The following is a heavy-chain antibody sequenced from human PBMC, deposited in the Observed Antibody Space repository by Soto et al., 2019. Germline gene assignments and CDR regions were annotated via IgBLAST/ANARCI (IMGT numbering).Heavy chain of an antibody. Sequence: EVQLVESGGGLVQPGGSPRLSCAASGFTFSSYDMHWVRQATGKGLEWVSAIGTAGDTYYPGSVKGRFTISRENAKNSLYLQMNSLRAEDTAVYYCARGSAFTWYSFDYWGQGTLVTVSS. J-gene: IGHJ4*02. D-gene: IGHD6-13*01. CDR1: GFTFSSYD. CDR3: ARGSAFTWYSFDY. CDR2: IGTAGDT. V-gene: IGHV3-13*01.